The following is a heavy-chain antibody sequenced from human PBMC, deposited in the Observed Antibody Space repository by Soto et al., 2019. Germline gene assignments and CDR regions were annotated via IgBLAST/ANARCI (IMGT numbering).Heavy chain of an antibody. Sequence: QVQLVQSGAEVKKPGASVKVSCKASGYTFTSYDISWVRQAPGQGLEWMGWISTYNGNTNYAQKLQGRVTMTTDTSTSTPYMELRSLRSDDTAMYYCARGFRVAATRWWFDPWGQGTLVTVSS. CDR1: GYTFTSYD. J-gene: IGHJ5*02. CDR3: ARGFRVAATRWWFDP. V-gene: IGHV1-18*01. D-gene: IGHD2-15*01. CDR2: ISTYNGNT.